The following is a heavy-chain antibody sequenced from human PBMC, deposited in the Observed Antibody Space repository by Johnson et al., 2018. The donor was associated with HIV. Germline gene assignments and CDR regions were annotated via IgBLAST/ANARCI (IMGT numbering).Heavy chain of an antibody. D-gene: IGHD6-13*01. Sequence: VQLVESGGGLVQPGGSLRLSCAASGFTFSSYAMTWVRQAPGEGLEWVADITASGGTTYYADSVKGRFTVSRDDSKNTLYLQMNSLRAEDTAVYYCAKGHSSSWSRGAFDIWGQGTMVTVSS. CDR2: ITASGGTT. J-gene: IGHJ3*02. CDR1: GFTFSSYA. V-gene: IGHV3-23*04. CDR3: AKGHSSSWSRGAFDI.